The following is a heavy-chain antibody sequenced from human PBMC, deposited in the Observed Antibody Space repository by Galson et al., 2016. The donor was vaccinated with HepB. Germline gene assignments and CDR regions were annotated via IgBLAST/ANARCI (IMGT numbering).Heavy chain of an antibody. J-gene: IGHJ5*02. D-gene: IGHD3-3*01. Sequence: PALVKPTQTLTLTCTFSGFSLTTSGVGVGWIRQPPGKALEWLALIYWDDDKRYRPSLKSRLTITGDTSKNQVVLTMTNMDPVDTAAYYCAHISTILRVVALIDPWGQGTLVTVSS. CDR2: IYWDDDK. CDR1: GFSLTTSGVG. CDR3: AHISTILRVVALIDP. V-gene: IGHV2-5*02.